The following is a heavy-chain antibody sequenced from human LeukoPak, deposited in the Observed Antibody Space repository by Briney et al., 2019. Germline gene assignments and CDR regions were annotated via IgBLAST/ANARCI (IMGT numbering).Heavy chain of an antibody. J-gene: IGHJ4*02. V-gene: IGHV3-74*01. CDR1: GFTFSSYW. D-gene: IGHD4-11*01. CDR2: IDSDGSST. Sequence: GGSLRLSCAASGFTFSSYWMHWVRRAPGKGLVWVSRIDSDGSSTSYADSVKGRFTIPRDNAKNTLYLQMNSLRAEDTAVYYCASPGGNYALLGFGYWGQGTLVTVSS. CDR3: ASPGGNYALLGFGY.